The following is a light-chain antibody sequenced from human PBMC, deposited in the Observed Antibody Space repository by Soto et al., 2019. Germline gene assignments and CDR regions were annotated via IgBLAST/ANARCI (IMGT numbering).Light chain of an antibody. CDR1: SGSIASNY. V-gene: IGLV6-57*03. CDR2: EAN. Sequence: NFMLTQPHSVSESPGKTVTISCTRSSGSIASNYVQWYQQRPGSAPTTVIFEANQRPSGVPDRFSGSIDSSSNFASLTISGLKTEDEADYYCQSYDSSNSVVFGGGTKLTVL. CDR3: QSYDSSNSVV. J-gene: IGLJ2*01.